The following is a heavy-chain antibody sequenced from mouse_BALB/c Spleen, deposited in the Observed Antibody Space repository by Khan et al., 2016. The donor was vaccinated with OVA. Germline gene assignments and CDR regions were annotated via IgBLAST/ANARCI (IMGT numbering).Heavy chain of an antibody. D-gene: IGHD1-2*01. CDR1: GYSITSGYG. CDR3: ARTARIKY. J-gene: IGHJ2*01. Sequence: EVQLQESGPGLVKPSQSLSLTCTVTGYSITSGYGWNWIRQFPGNKLEWMGYISYSGSTNYNPSLKSRISITRDTSKNQFFLKLNSVTTADTATYYFARTARIKYWGQGTTLTVSS. CDR2: ISYSGST. V-gene: IGHV3-2*02.